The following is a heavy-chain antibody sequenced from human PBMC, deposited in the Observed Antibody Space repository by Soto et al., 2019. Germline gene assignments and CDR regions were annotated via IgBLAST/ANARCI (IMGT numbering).Heavy chain of an antibody. CDR2: ISAHNGNT. CDR3: ARGRNGDY. V-gene: IGHV1-18*01. Sequence: QVHLVQSGAEVKKPGASVKVSCKGSGYTFTSYGLTWVRQAPGQGLEWMGWISAHNGNTNYAQKLQGRVTVTRDTSTSTAYMVLRSLRSDDTAVYYCARGRNGDYWGQGALVTVSS. J-gene: IGHJ4*02. CDR1: GYTFTSYG. D-gene: IGHD1-1*01.